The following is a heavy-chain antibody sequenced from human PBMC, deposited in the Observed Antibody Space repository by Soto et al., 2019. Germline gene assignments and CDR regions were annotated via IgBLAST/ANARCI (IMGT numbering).Heavy chain of an antibody. CDR1: GFVFSDFQ. J-gene: IGHJ4*02. CDR2: ITGTSAFL. D-gene: IGHD3-10*02. Sequence: GGSLRLSCALSGFVFSDFQLNWVRQAPGRGLEWLASITGTSAFLFYADSIKGRFTISRDNPKNFLFLQMDSLGPEDTAVYYCARDNLAVQGAFDHWGQGALVTVSS. V-gene: IGHV3-21*01. CDR3: ARDNLAVQGAFDH.